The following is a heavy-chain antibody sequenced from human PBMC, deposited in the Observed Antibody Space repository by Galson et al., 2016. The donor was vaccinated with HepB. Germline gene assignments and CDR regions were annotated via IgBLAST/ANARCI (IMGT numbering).Heavy chain of an antibody. CDR3: ARGTWTREA. D-gene: IGHD3/OR15-3a*01. CDR1: GFTFKNDW. J-gene: IGHJ5*02. Sequence: SLRLSCAVSGFTFKNDWMSWVRQAPGKGLEWVANIKPDGREAYYVDSVKGRFTVSRDNAKNSLYLQMNSLRVEDTAAYYCARGTWTREAWGQGTLVTVPS. CDR2: IKPDGREA. V-gene: IGHV3-7*03.